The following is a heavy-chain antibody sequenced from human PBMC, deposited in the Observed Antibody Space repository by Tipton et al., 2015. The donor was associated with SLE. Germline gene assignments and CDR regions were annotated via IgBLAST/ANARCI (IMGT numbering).Heavy chain of an antibody. CDR3: ARGHTYDFWSGYLGGNWFDP. CDR1: GGSFSGYY. Sequence: TLSLTCAVSGGSFSGYYWSWIRQPPGKGLEWIGEINHSGSTNYNPSLKSRVTISVDRSKNQFSLKLSSVTAADTAVYYCARGHTYDFWSGYLGGNWFDPWGQGTLVTVSS. D-gene: IGHD3-3*01. V-gene: IGHV4-34*01. J-gene: IGHJ5*02. CDR2: INHSGST.